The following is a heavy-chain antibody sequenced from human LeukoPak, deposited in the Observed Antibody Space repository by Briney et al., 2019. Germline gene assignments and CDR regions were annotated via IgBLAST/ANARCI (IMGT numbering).Heavy chain of an antibody. Sequence: ASVKVSCKASGYTFTGYYMHWVRQAPGQGLEWMGWINPNSGGTNYAQKFQGRVTMTRDTSISTAYMELSRLRSDDTAVYYRARDLGVVPAAIVGWLDPWGQGTLVTVSS. CDR3: ARDLGVVPAAIVGWLDP. V-gene: IGHV1-2*02. D-gene: IGHD2-2*02. CDR1: GYTFTGYY. J-gene: IGHJ5*02. CDR2: INPNSGGT.